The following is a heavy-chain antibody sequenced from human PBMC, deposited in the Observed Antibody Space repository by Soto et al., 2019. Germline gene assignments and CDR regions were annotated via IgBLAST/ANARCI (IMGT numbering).Heavy chain of an antibody. V-gene: IGHV1-18*01. Sequence: QVQLVQSGAEVKKPGASVKVSCKASGYTFTSYGISWVRQAPGQGLEWMGWISAYNGNTNYAQKLQGRVTMTTATATSTAYMELRSRRSDDTAVYYCAGSKMVQSEIDYWGQGTRVTVSS. J-gene: IGHJ4*02. D-gene: IGHD3-10*01. CDR3: AGSKMVQSEIDY. CDR1: GYTFTSYG. CDR2: ISAYNGNT.